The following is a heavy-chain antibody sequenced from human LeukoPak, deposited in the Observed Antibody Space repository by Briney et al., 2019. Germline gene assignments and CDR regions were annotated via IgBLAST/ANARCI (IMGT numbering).Heavy chain of an antibody. J-gene: IGHJ4*02. Sequence: PGGSLRLSCAASGFTFDDYAMHWVRQDPGKGLEWVSGISWNSGSIGYADSVKGRFTISRDNAKNSLYLQMNSLRAEDMALYYCAKGYCSSTSCYFDYWGQGTLVAVSS. CDR1: GFTFDDYA. D-gene: IGHD2-2*01. V-gene: IGHV3-9*03. CDR3: AKGYCSSTSCYFDY. CDR2: ISWNSGSI.